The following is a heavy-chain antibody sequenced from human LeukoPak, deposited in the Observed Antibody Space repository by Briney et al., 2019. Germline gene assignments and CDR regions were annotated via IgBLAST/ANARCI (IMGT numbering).Heavy chain of an antibody. CDR3: AGRYDFWSGYYTGRRGNAFDI. J-gene: IGHJ3*02. Sequence: GGSLRLSCAASGFTFSSYSMNWVRQAPGKGLEWVSYISSSSSTIYYADSVKGRFTISRDNAKNSLYLQMNSLRAEDTAVYYCAGRYDFWSGYYTGRRGNAFDIWGQGTMVTVSS. CDR2: ISSSSSTI. D-gene: IGHD3-3*01. V-gene: IGHV3-48*01. CDR1: GFTFSSYS.